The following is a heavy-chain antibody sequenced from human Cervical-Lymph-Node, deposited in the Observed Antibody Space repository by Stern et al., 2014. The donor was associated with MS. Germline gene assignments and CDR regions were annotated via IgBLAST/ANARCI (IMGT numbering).Heavy chain of an antibody. D-gene: IGHD1-1*01. V-gene: IGHV4-59*08. CDR3: ARHASDSDNWFGSPFGY. CDR1: GASINNNY. CDR2: ISNSGNT. J-gene: IGHJ4*02. Sequence: QVQLEESGPGLVKPSETLSLTCTVSGASINNNYWSWIRQPPGKGLEWIGYISNSGNTNSNPSLKSRVAISMDTPKTQVSLRLSSVTAADTALYFCARHASDSDNWFGSPFGYWGPGILVTVSS.